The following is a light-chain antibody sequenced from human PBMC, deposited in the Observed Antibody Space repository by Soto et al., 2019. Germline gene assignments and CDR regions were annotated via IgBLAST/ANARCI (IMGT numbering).Light chain of an antibody. CDR3: QQYLTYPLN. V-gene: IGKV1-16*01. CDR1: QDTRGS. Sequence: DIQMTQSPSSLSASIGDTVTITCRASQDTRGSLAWLQQKPGKPPKSLIYSTYTLESGVPSRFSGSGSGTHFTFTISSLQHEDFATYYCQQYLTYPLNFGGGTRVEIK. CDR2: STY. J-gene: IGKJ4*01.